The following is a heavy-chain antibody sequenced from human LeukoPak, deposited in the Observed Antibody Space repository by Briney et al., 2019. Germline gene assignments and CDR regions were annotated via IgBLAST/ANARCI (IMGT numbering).Heavy chain of an antibody. J-gene: IGHJ5*02. V-gene: IGHV4-59*12. CDR2: IHYSGTT. Sequence: PSETLSLTCTVSDGSISPYYWSWIRQPPGKGLEWIGSIHYSGTTNYNPSLRSRVTISVDTSKNQFSLRLTSVTAADTAVYYCARDRWFDPWGQGTLVTASS. CDR1: DGSISPYY. CDR3: ARDRWFDP.